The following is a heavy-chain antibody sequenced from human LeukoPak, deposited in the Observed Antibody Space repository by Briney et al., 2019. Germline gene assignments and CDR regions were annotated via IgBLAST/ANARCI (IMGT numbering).Heavy chain of an antibody. CDR3: ARGFRVYYYDSSGYSFDP. V-gene: IGHV4-59*13. J-gene: IGHJ5*02. Sequence: SETLSLACTVSGDSISSYYWSWIRQPPGKGLEWIGYSYYIGSTNYNPSLKSRVTISVDTSKNQFSLKLTSVTAADTAVYYCARGFRVYYYDSSGYSFDPWGQGILVTVSS. CDR2: SYYIGST. CDR1: GDSISSYY. D-gene: IGHD3-22*01.